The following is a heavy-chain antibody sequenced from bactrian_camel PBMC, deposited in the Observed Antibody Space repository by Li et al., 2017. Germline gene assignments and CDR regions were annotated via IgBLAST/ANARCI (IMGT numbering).Heavy chain of an antibody. D-gene: IGHD6*01. Sequence: VQLVESGGGLVQAGGSLRLSCAASGFTFSTYYMSWVRQAPGKGLEWVSKISERAYYADSVKGRFTASRDNAQNTVYLQMNSLKPDDTAVYSCARVRGVVAVGFVDYWGQGTQVTVS. J-gene: IGHJ4*01. V-gene: IGHV3S40*01. CDR1: GFTFSTYY. CDR3: ARVRGVVAVGFVDY. CDR2: ISERA.